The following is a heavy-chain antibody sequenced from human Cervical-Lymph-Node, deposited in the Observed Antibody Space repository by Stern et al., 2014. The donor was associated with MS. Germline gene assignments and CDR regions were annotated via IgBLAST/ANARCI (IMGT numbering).Heavy chain of an antibody. D-gene: IGHD5-18*01. CDR2: INPSGGST. V-gene: IGHV1-46*01. J-gene: IGHJ4*02. CDR3: AREHTAMGVGY. Sequence: VQLVESGAEVKKPGASVKVSCTASGYTFTSYYIHWVRQAPGQGLEWMGIINPSGGSTSYAQKFQGRVTLTRDTSTSTVYMELNSLRSEDTAVYYCAREHTAMGVGYWGQGTLVTVSS. CDR1: GYTFTSYY.